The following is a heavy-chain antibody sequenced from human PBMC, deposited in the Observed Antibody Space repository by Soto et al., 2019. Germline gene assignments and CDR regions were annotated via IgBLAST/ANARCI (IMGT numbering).Heavy chain of an antibody. CDR1: GYTFTGYY. Sequence: QVQLVQSGAEVKKPGASVKVSCKASGYTFTGYYMHWVRQAPGQGLEWMGWINPNSGGTNYAQKFQGWVTMTRDTSISTAYMELSRLRSDDTAVYYCARNLDSSGWYGPQTQFDYWGQGTLVTVSS. D-gene: IGHD6-19*01. CDR3: ARNLDSSGWYGPQTQFDY. CDR2: INPNSGGT. V-gene: IGHV1-2*04. J-gene: IGHJ4*02.